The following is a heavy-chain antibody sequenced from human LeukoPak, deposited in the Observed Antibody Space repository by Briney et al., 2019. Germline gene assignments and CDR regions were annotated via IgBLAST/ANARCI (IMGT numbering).Heavy chain of an antibody. V-gene: IGHV1-46*01. Sequence: ASVKVSCKASGYTFTSYYMHWVRQAPGQGLEWMGIINPSGGSTSYARKFQGRVTMTRDTSTSTIYMELSSLRSEDTAVYYCARDAILRYSVTHNRFDPWGQGTLVTVSS. J-gene: IGHJ5*02. CDR3: ARDAILRYSVTHNRFDP. CDR1: GYTFTSYY. D-gene: IGHD3-9*01. CDR2: INPSGGST.